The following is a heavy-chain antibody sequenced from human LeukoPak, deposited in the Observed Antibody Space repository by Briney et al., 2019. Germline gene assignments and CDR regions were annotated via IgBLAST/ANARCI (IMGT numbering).Heavy chain of an antibody. CDR3: ARDRGHYYDNSNDY. D-gene: IGHD3-22*01. CDR2: INWNGGST. J-gene: IGHJ4*02. V-gene: IGHV3-20*04. Sequence: PGGSLRLSCAASGFTFDDYGMSWVRQAPGKGLEWVSGINWNGGSTVYADSVKGRFTISRDNAKNSLYLQMNSLRAEDTALYYCARDRGHYYDNSNDYWGQGTLVTVSS. CDR1: GFTFDDYG.